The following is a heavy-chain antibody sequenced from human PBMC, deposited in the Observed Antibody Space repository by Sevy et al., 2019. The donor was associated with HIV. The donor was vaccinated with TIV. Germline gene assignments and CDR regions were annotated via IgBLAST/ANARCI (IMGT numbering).Heavy chain of an antibody. CDR1: GGIFSSYA. D-gene: IGHD5-18*01. Sequence: ASVKVSCKASGGIFSSYAISWVRQAPGQGLEWMGGIIPIFGTANYAQKFQGRVTMTADESTSTTYVELSSLRSEDTAVYFCARGITSMFGGGYYFDYWGQGTLVTVSS. CDR2: IIPIFGTA. J-gene: IGHJ4*02. CDR3: ARGITSMFGGGYYFDY. V-gene: IGHV1-69*13.